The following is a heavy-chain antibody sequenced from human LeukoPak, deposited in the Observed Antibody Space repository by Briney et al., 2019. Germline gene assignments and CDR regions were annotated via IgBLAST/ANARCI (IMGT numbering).Heavy chain of an antibody. CDR1: GFTFSSYG. CDR3: AKDVYRMVRGVSVYFDY. Sequence: PGGSLRLSCAASGFTFSSYGMHWVRQAPGKGLEWVAFIRYDGSNKYYADSVKGRFTISRGNSKNTLYLQMNSLRAEDTAVYYCAKDVYRMVRGVSVYFDYWGQGTLVTVSS. CDR2: IRYDGSNK. J-gene: IGHJ4*02. D-gene: IGHD3-10*01. V-gene: IGHV3-30*02.